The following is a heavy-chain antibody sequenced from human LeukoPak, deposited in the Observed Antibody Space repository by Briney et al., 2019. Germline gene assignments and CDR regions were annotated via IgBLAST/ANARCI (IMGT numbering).Heavy chain of an antibody. CDR1: GGSFSGYY. Sequence: SETLSLTCAVYGGSFSGYYWSWIRQPPGKGLEWIGEINHSGSTNYNPSLKSRVTISVDTSKNQFSLKLSSVTAADTAVYYCARGNPTLDIVATTYYYYGMDVWGKGTTVTVSS. V-gene: IGHV4-34*01. CDR3: ARGNPTLDIVATTYYYYGMDV. CDR2: INHSGST. J-gene: IGHJ6*04. D-gene: IGHD5-12*01.